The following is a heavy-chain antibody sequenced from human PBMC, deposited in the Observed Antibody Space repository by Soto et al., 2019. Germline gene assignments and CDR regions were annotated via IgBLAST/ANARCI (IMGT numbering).Heavy chain of an antibody. CDR3: ARDTFSGDSSGPHY. D-gene: IGHD3-22*01. J-gene: IGHJ4*02. CDR1: GYSFSRYW. Sequence: GESLKLSCKGSGYSFSRYWIAWVRQTPGKGLEWMGLIYPGDSDTRYSPSFQGQVTISADKSITTAYLQWSSLKASDTAIYYCARDTFSGDSSGPHYWGQGTLVTVSS. V-gene: IGHV5-51*01. CDR2: IYPGDSDT.